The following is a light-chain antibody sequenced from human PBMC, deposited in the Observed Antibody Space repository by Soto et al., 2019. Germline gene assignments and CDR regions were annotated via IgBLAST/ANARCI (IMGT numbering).Light chain of an antibody. V-gene: IGKV1-12*01. Sequence: DIQMTQSPSSVSASVGDRVSITCRASQGVSSWLAWYQQKPGRAPKLLIYTGSSLQSGVPSRFSGTGSGTDFTLTISTLQPEDVATYYCRQANSFPLTFGGGTKVEIK. CDR1: QGVSSW. CDR3: RQANSFPLT. J-gene: IGKJ4*01. CDR2: TGS.